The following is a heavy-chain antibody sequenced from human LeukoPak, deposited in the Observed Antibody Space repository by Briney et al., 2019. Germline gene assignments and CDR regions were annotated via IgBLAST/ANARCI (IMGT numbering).Heavy chain of an antibody. CDR3: AREGPNWNFDIPSDAFDI. V-gene: IGHV1-46*01. J-gene: IGHJ3*02. D-gene: IGHD1-7*01. Sequence: ASVKVSCKASGFSFTSYYMHWVRQAPGQGLEWMGIINPSGDSTNYAQKFQGRVTITRDTSTSTVYMELSSLRSEDAAVYYCAREGPNWNFDIPSDAFDIWGQGTMVTVSS. CDR1: GFSFTSYY. CDR2: INPSGDST.